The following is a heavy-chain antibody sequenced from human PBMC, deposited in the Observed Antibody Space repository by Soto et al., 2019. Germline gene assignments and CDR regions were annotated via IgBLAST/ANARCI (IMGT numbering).Heavy chain of an antibody. D-gene: IGHD5-18*01. J-gene: IGHJ6*02. CDR3: ANSEYSRYKNIDV. CDR1: GFTFRGYG. CDR2: ISYDGSIK. V-gene: IGHV3-30*18. Sequence: PGGSLRLSCAASGFTFRGYGMHWVRQAPGRGLEWVALISYDGSIKYYADSVRGRFTISRDNSKNTLYLQMNSLRAEDTAVYYCANSEYSRYKNIDVWGQGTTVTDSS.